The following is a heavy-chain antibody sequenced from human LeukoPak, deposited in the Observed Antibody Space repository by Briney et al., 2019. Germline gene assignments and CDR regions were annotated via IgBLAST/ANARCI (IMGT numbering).Heavy chain of an antibody. CDR1: GFTVSSNY. J-gene: IGHJ4*02. V-gene: IGHV3-53*01. CDR3: ARDPNYGDYEGI. Sequence: GGSLRLSCAASGFTVSSNYMSWVRQAPGKGLEWVSVIYSGGSTYYADSVRGRFTISRDNSKNTLYLQMNSLRAEDTAVYYCARDPNYGDYEGIWGQGTLVTVSS. D-gene: IGHD4-17*01. CDR2: IYSGGST.